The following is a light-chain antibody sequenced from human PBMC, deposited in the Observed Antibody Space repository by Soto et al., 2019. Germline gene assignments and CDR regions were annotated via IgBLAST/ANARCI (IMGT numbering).Light chain of an antibody. Sequence: ESVLTKSPGTPSLSQRERATLSCRASQSVSSNLAWYQQKPGQAPRLLIYGVYTRAPGIPARFSGSGSGTEFTLTISSLQSEDFAVYYCQQYHSWPPRTFCQRTKVDI. CDR1: QSVSSN. CDR3: QQYHSWPPRT. CDR2: GVY. J-gene: IGKJ1*01. V-gene: IGKV3D-15*01.